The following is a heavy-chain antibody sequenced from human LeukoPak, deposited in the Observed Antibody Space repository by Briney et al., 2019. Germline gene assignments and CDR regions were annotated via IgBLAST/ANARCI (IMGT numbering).Heavy chain of an antibody. CDR3: ARVSGDFSYSDY. Sequence: ASVKVSCKASGGTFSSYAISWERQAPGQGLEWMGWISAYNGNTNYAQKLQGRVTMTTDTSTSTAYMELRSLRSDDTAVYYCARVSGDFSYSDYWGQGTLVTVSS. J-gene: IGHJ4*02. V-gene: IGHV1-18*01. CDR1: GGTFSSYA. D-gene: IGHD3-3*01. CDR2: ISAYNGNT.